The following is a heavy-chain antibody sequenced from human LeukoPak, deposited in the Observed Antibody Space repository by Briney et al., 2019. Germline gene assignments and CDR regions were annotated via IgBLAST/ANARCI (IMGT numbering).Heavy chain of an antibody. J-gene: IGHJ4*02. CDR2: FDPEDGET. CDR1: GYSLTEIC. Sequence: ASVNVSCKVSGYSLTEICMHWGRQAPGKGLVWMGGFDPEDGETIYAQKFQGRVTMTEDTSTDTAYMELSSLRSEDTDVYYCARDLGSGNSPPHWGQGTLVTVSS. D-gene: IGHD4-23*01. V-gene: IGHV1-24*01. CDR3: ARDLGSGNSPPH.